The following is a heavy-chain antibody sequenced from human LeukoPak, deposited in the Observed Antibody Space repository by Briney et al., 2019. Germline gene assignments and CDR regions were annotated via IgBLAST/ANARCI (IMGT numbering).Heavy chain of an antibody. J-gene: IGHJ3*02. D-gene: IGHD4-17*01. CDR2: ISGSGGST. Sequence: GSLRLSCAASGFTFSTYAMSWVRQAPGKGLEWVSSISGSGGSTQYADSVQGRFAISRDNSKSTLYLQMNSLRVEDTAMYFCARDPNGDYIGTFDMWGRGTMVSVSS. CDR3: ARDPNGDYIGTFDM. CDR1: GFTFSTYA. V-gene: IGHV3-23*01.